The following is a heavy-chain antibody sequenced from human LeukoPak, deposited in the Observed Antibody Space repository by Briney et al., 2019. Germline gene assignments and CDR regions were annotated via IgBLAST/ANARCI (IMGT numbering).Heavy chain of an antibody. CDR2: IYHSGST. D-gene: IGHD6-13*01. CDR1: GGSISSSNW. V-gene: IGHV4-4*02. J-gene: IGHJ4*02. CDR3: AASVAAAGITSFDY. Sequence: SGTLSLTCAVSGGSISSSNWWSWVRQPPGKGLEWIGEIYHSGSTNYNPSLKSRVTISVDTSKNQFSLKLSSVTAADTAVYYCAASVAAAGITSFDYWGQGTLVTVSS.